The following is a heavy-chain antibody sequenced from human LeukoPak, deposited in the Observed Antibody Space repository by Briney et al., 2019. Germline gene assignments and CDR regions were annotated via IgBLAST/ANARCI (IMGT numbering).Heavy chain of an antibody. J-gene: IGHJ4*02. CDR2: INGDATAT. CDR1: GFTFSSFD. V-gene: IGHV3-74*01. CDR3: ARDKWWGASDH. D-gene: IGHD2-15*01. Sequence: GGSLRLSCAASGFTFSSFDMHWVRQAPGKGLEWVAQINGDATATNYAGSVKGRFTISRDKTKNTVYLQMTTLTADDTAVYYCARDKWWGASDHWGQGSLVTVSS.